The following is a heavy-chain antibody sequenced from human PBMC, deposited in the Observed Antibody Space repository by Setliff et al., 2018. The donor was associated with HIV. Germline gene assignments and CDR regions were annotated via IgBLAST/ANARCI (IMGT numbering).Heavy chain of an antibody. CDR1: GGSISGHY. J-gene: IGHJ6*03. Sequence: PSETLSLTCSVSGGSISGHYWGWVRQPPGKGLEWIGYMFSSGSAQYNSSLQSRVSMSADTSKNQFSLRLTSVTVADTAVYCARVSITYWYSIPTFYYYYMDVWGKGTKVTVSS. CDR2: MFSSGSA. D-gene: IGHD2-15*01. V-gene: IGHV4-59*11. CDR3: ARVSITYWYSIPTFYYYYMDV.